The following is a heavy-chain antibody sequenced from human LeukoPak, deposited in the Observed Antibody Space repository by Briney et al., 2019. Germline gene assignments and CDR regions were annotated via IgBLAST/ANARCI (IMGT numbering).Heavy chain of an antibody. V-gene: IGHV1-2*02. D-gene: IGHD3-22*01. CDR3: SKSGLGGLDSTAYRFLEH. Sequence: ASVMVSCKASGYSFTGHYLYWVRQAPGQGLEWMGWINPASGGTEYAQMFQGRVSMTTDTSTNTAYTELTGLISDDTAVYYCSKSGLGGLDSTAYRFLEHWGQGTLIAVSS. CDR2: INPASGGT. J-gene: IGHJ4*02. CDR1: GYSFTGHY.